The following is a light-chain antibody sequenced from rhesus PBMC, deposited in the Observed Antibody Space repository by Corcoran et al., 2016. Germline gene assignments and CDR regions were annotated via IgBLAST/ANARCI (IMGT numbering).Light chain of an antibody. CDR1: SSDIGGYNR. CDR2: EIA. J-gene: IGLJ1*01. Sequence: QAAPTQSPSVSGSPGQSVTISCTGTSSDIGGYNRVSWYQQHPGKAHKLLIYEIAKRPSGVSDRFSGSKSGTTASLTISGLQAEDDADYYCSSYASSNTFIFGAGTRLTVL. CDR3: SSYASSNTFI. V-gene: IGLV2-13*03.